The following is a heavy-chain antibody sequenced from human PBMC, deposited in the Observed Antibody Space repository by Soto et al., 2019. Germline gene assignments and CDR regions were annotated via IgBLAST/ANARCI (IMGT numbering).Heavy chain of an antibody. J-gene: IGHJ4*02. CDR2: IFYGGGTGVT. D-gene: IGHD4-17*01. V-gene: IGHV4-39*01. Sequence: QLHLQESGPGLVKPSETLSLTCTVSGDSFSTSNYYWGWIRQPPGKGLGWIGNIFYGGGTGVTYYNPSLKRRVIISVDTSKNQFSLKLRSITAADTAFYFCARRGGGDSLFDSWGQGKLVTVSS. CDR3: ARRGGGDSLFDS. CDR1: GDSFSTSNYY.